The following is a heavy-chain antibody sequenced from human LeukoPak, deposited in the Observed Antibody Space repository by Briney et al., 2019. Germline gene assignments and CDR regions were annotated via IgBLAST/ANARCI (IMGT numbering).Heavy chain of an antibody. CDR2: IYPRDGST. V-gene: IGHV1-46*01. CDR1: GYTFTSNY. Sequence: ASVKVSCKASGYTFTSNYIHWVRQAPGQGLEWMGMIYPRDGSTSYAQKFQGRVTVTRDTSTSSVHMELSGLRSEDTAVYYCARDQEGFDCWGQGTLVTVSS. J-gene: IGHJ4*02. CDR3: ARDQEGFDC.